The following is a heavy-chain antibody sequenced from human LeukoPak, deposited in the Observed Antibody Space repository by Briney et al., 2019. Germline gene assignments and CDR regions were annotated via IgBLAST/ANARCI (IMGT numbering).Heavy chain of an antibody. CDR2: INHSGST. V-gene: IGHV4-34*01. J-gene: IGHJ6*03. D-gene: IGHD2-2*01. Sequence: PSETLSLTCAVYGGSFSGYYWSWIRQPPGKGLEWIGEINHSGSTNYNPSLKSRVTMSVDTSKNQFSLKLSSVTAADTAVYYCARDRGSYANYYYYYYMDVWGKGTTVTVSS. CDR1: GGSFSGYY. CDR3: ARDRGSYANYYYYYYMDV.